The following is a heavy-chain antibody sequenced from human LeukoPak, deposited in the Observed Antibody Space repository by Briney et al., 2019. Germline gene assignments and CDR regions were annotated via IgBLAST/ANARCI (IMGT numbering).Heavy chain of an antibody. J-gene: IGHJ5*02. CDR3: ARDYDFWSGLFDP. V-gene: IGHV4-30-2*01. Sequence: PSQTLSLTCTVSGGSISSGGYYWSWIRQPPGKGLEWIGYIYHSGSTYYNPSLKSRVTISVDRSKNQFSLKLSSVTAADTAVYYCARDYDFWSGLFDPWGQGTLVTVSS. CDR2: IYHSGST. D-gene: IGHD3-3*01. CDR1: GGSISSGGYY.